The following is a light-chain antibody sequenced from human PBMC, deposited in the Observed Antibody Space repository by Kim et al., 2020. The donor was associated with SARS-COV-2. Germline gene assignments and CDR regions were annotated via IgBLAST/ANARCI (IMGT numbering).Light chain of an antibody. V-gene: IGKV3D-20*01. Sequence: PGERADLAGGASQGVSSSYLAWYQQRPGLAPRLVMYDASRRATGIPDRFSGSGSGTDFTLTISRLEPEDFAVYYCQQYGRSPITFGQGTRLEIK. CDR3: QQYGRSPIT. CDR2: DAS. J-gene: IGKJ5*01. CDR1: QGVSSSY.